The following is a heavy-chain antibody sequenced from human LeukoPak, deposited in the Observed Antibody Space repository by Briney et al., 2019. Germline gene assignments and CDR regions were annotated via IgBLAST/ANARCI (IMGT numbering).Heavy chain of an antibody. CDR2: INHSGST. V-gene: IGHV4-34*01. CDR3: ARGLRTAAFDY. CDR1: GGSISSYY. J-gene: IGHJ4*02. D-gene: IGHD1-1*01. Sequence: SETLSLTCTVSGGSISSYYWSWIRQPPGKGLEWIGEINHSGSTNYNPSLKSRVTISVDTSKNQFSLKLSSVTAADTAVYYCARGLRTAAFDYWGQGTLVTVSS.